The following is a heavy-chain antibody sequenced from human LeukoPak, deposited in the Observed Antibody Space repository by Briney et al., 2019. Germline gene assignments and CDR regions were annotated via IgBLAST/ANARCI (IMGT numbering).Heavy chain of an antibody. Sequence: TGGSLRLSCAASGFTFSDNYMSWIRKAPGKGLEWVSYISSSGSIYYADSVKGRFTISRDNAKNSLYLQMNSLRAEDTAVYYCARDWRDSSGKFPNDAFDIWGQGTMVTVSS. CDR1: GFTFSDNY. J-gene: IGHJ3*02. V-gene: IGHV3-11*04. D-gene: IGHD3-22*01. CDR3: ARDWRDSSGKFPNDAFDI. CDR2: ISSSGSI.